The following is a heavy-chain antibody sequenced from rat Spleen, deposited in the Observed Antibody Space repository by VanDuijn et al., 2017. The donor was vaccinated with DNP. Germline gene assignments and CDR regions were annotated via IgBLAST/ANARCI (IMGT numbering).Heavy chain of an antibody. J-gene: IGHJ4*01. CDR3: ARVQLGYYALDA. CDR2: ISASGGST. Sequence: EVQLVESGGGLVQPGKSLKLSCVASGFTFSKYGMAWVRQAPTKGLEWVASISASGGSTSYRDSVKGRFTISRDDAKNTLYLQMDSLRSEDTATYYCARVQLGYYALDAWGQGTSVTVSS. V-gene: IGHV5S13*01. CDR1: GFTFSKYG. D-gene: IGHD5-1*01.